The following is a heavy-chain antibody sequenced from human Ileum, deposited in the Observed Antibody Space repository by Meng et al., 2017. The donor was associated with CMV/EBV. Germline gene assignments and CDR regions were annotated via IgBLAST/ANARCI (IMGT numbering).Heavy chain of an antibody. CDR3: ARYCRTTRCYEKDSGHYFGMDV. CDR2: INPSGGST. D-gene: IGHD2-2*01. Sequence: ASVKVSCKASGYTFTSYYMHWVRQAPGQGLEWMGIINPSGGSTSYAQKFQGRVTMTRDTSTSTVYMELSSLGSEDMAIYYCARYCRTTRCYEKDSGHYFGMDVWGQGTTVTVSS. V-gene: IGHV1-46*01. CDR1: GYTFTSYY. J-gene: IGHJ6*02.